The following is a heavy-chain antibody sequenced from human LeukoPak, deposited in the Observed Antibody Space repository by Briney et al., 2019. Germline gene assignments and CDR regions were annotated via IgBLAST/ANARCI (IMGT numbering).Heavy chain of an antibody. CDR2: IWYDGSNK. V-gene: IGHV3-33*08. Sequence: QPGRSLRLSCAASGFTFSRHGMHWVRQAPGKGLEWVAVIWYDGSNKYYADSVKGRFTISRDNSKNTLYLQMNTLRAEDTAVYYCARGDLYGDYVILNWGQGTLVTVSS. CDR1: GFTFSRHG. J-gene: IGHJ4*02. D-gene: IGHD4-17*01. CDR3: ARGDLYGDYVILN.